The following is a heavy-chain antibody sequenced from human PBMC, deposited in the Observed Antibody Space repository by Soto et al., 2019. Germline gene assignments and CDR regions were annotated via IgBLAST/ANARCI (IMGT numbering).Heavy chain of an antibody. J-gene: IGHJ6*02. CDR1: GYTLTELS. V-gene: IGHV1-24*01. D-gene: IGHD5-18*01. Sequence: ASVKVSCKVSGYTLTELSMHWVRQAPGKGLEWMGGFDPEDGETIYAQKFQGRVTMTEDTSTDTAYMELSSLRSEDTAVYYCARDIKNRGYSYVWESSGGMHVWGQGTTVTVSS. CDR3: ARDIKNRGYSYVWESSGGMHV. CDR2: FDPEDGET.